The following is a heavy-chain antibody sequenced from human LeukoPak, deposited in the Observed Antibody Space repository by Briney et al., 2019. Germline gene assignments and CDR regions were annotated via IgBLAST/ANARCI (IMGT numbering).Heavy chain of an antibody. V-gene: IGHV4-61*08. J-gene: IGHJ4*02. CDR2: IYYSGST. Sequence: PSQTLSLTCTVSGGSISSGGYYWSWIRQPPGKGLEWIGYIYYSGSTNYNPSLKSRVTISVDTSKNQFSLKLSSVTAADTAVYYCARGSNTWGEQQLPWGTDYWGQGTLVTVSS. CDR3: ARGSNTWGEQQLPWGTDY. CDR1: GGSISSGGYY. D-gene: IGHD6-13*01.